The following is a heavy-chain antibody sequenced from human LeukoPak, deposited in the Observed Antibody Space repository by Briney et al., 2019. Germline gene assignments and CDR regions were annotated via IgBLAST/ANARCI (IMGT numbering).Heavy chain of an antibody. D-gene: IGHD3-3*01. V-gene: IGHV1-69*13. Sequence: SVKVSCKASGGTFSSYAISWVRQAPGQGLEWMGGIIPIFGTANYAQKFQGRVTITADESTSTAYMELSSLRSEDTAVYYCASRDYDFWSGYCPFDYWGQGTLVTVSS. CDR2: IIPIFGTA. CDR1: GGTFSSYA. J-gene: IGHJ4*02. CDR3: ASRDYDFWSGYCPFDY.